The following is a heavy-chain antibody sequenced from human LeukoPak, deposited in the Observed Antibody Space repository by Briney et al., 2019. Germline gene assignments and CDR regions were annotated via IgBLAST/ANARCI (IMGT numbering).Heavy chain of an antibody. V-gene: IGHV1-58*01. Sequence: SVKVSCKASGFTFTSSAVQWVRQARGQRLEWIGWIVVGSGNTNYAQKFQERVTIARDMSTSTAYMELSSLRSEDTAVYYCAAYGELRYLYYGMDVWGQGTTVTVSS. CDR2: IVVGSGNT. D-gene: IGHD1-7*01. J-gene: IGHJ6*02. CDR3: AAYGELRYLYYGMDV. CDR1: GFTFTSSA.